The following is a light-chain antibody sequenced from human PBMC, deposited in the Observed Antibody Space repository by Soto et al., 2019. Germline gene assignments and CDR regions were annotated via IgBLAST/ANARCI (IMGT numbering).Light chain of an antibody. Sequence: SYELTQPPSVSVAPGKTARITCGGNNIGSKSVHWYQQKPGQAPVLVIYYDSDRPSGIPERFSGSNSGNTATLTISRVEAGDEADYYCQVWYSSSLVFGGGTKVTVL. V-gene: IGLV3-21*04. J-gene: IGLJ2*01. CDR3: QVWYSSSLV. CDR2: YDS. CDR1: NIGSKS.